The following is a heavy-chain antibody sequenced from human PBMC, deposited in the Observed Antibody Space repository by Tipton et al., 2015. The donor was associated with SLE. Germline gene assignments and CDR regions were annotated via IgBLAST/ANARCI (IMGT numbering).Heavy chain of an antibody. CDR1: GFTFSSYA. Sequence: SLRLSCAASGFTFSSYAMSWVRQAPGKGLEWVSAISGSGGSTYYADSVKGRFTISRDNSKNTLYLQMNSLRAEDTAVYYCAKGSQWLRYCFDYWGQGTLVTVSS. CDR3: AKGSQWLRYCFDY. D-gene: IGHD5-12*01. V-gene: IGHV3-23*01. J-gene: IGHJ4*02. CDR2: ISGSGGST.